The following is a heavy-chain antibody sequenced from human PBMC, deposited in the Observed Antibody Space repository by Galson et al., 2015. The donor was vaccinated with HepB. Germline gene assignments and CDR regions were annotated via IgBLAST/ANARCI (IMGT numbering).Heavy chain of an antibody. Sequence: PSFRGHVTISADKSVSTAYLKWSSLKASDTAMYYCARLRLDDYGDSHFDFWGQGTLVTVSS. J-gene: IGHJ4*02. V-gene: IGHV5-10-1*01. D-gene: IGHD4-17*01. CDR3: ARLRLDDYGDSHFDF.